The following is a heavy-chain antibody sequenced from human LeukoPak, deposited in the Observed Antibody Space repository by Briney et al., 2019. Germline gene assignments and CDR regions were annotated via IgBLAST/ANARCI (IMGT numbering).Heavy chain of an antibody. CDR1: GGSISSYY. CDR3: ARHSSGWYGVNY. D-gene: IGHD6-19*01. V-gene: IGHV4-59*08. J-gene: IGHJ4*02. CDR2: IYYSGST. Sequence: KPSETLSLTCTVSGGSISSYYWSWIRQLPGKGLEWIGYIYYSGSTNYNPSLKSRVTISVDTSKNQFSLKLSSVTAADTAVYYCARHSSGWYGVNYWGQGTLVTVSS.